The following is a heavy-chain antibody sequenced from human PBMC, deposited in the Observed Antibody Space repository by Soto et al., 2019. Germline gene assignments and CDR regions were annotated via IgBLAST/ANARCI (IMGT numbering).Heavy chain of an antibody. D-gene: IGHD3-3*01. CDR2: IYYSGST. V-gene: IGHV4-39*01. J-gene: IGHJ4*02. CDR1: GGSISSSSYY. Sequence: SETLSLTCTVSGGSISSSSYYWGWIRQPPGKGLEWIGSIYYSGSTYYNPSLKSRVTISVDTSKNQFSLKLSSVTAADTAVYYCARLPITIFGVAFTYFDYWGQGTLVTVSS. CDR3: ARLPITIFGVAFTYFDY.